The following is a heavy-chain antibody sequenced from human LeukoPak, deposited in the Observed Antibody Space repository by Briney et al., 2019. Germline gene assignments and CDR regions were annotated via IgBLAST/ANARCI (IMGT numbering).Heavy chain of an antibody. D-gene: IGHD3-16*01. CDR3: ASKGGGY. V-gene: IGHV3-9*01. Sequence: GRSLRLSCAASGFTFDDYAMHWVRQAPGKGLEWVSGISWNSGSIGYADSVKGRFTISRDNSKNTLYLQMNSLRAEDTALYYCASKGGGYWGQGTLVTVSS. CDR1: GFTFDDYA. CDR2: ISWNSGSI. J-gene: IGHJ4*02.